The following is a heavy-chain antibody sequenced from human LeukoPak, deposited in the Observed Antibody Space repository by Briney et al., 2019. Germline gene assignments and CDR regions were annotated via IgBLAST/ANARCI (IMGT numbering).Heavy chain of an antibody. D-gene: IGHD5-12*01. CDR2: IYYSGST. Sequence: SETLSLTCTVSGGSISSYYWSWIRQPPGKGLEWIGYIYYSGSTNYNPSLKSRVTISADTSKNQFSLKLSSVTAADTAVYYCARDSGYDYPFDYWGQGTLVTVSS. CDR3: ARDSGYDYPFDY. J-gene: IGHJ4*02. CDR1: GGSISSYY. V-gene: IGHV4-59*01.